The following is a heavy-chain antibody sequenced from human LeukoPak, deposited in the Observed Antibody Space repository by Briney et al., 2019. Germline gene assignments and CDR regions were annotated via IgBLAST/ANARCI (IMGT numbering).Heavy chain of an antibody. CDR2: IYTSGST. J-gene: IGHJ5*02. V-gene: IGHV4-4*07. D-gene: IGHD6-13*01. CDR3: ARDLKAGTAVWFDP. Sequence: PSETLSLTCTVSGSSISSHYWSWIRQPAGKGLEWIGRIYTSGSTNYNPSLRSRVTISVDKSKNQFSLKLSPVTAADTAVYYCARDLKAGTAVWFDPWGQGTLVTVSS. CDR1: GSSISSHY.